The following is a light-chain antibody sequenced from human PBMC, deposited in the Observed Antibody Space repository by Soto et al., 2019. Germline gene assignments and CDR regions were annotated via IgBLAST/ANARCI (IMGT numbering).Light chain of an antibody. CDR2: EVS. V-gene: IGLV2-14*01. J-gene: IGLJ3*02. Sequence: QSALTQPASVSGSPGQSITISCTGTSSDVGGYNYVSWYQQHPGKAPKLMIYEVSNRPSGVSNRFSGSKSGNTASLTISGLQAEDEADYYCNAYTSSSTRVFGGGTKRTVL. CDR1: SSDVGGYNY. CDR3: NAYTSSSTRV.